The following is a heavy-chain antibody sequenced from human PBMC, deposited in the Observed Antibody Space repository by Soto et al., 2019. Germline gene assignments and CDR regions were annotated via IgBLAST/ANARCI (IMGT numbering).Heavy chain of an antibody. V-gene: IGHV4-59*01. D-gene: IGHD6-13*01. CDR3: AREWGAAGGRDV. Sequence: QVQLQESGPGLVKPSETLSITCTVSGGSISSYYWSWIRQPPGKGLEWIGYIYYSGSTNYNPSLKSRVTISVDTSKNQYSRKLSSVTAADTAVYYCAREWGAAGGRDVWGQGTTVTVSS. J-gene: IGHJ6*02. CDR2: IYYSGST. CDR1: GGSISSYY.